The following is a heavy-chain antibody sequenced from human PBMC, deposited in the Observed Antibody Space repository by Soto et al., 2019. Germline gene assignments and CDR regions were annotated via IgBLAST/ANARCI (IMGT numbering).Heavy chain of an antibody. V-gene: IGHV4-30-4*01. CDR3: ARGITIFGVVTALDY. CDR1: GGSISSGDYY. J-gene: IGHJ4*02. D-gene: IGHD3-3*01. Sequence: QVQLQESGPGLVKPSQTLSLTCTVSGGSISSGDYYWSWIRQPPGKGLEWIGYIYYRGSTYNNPSPKSRVTISVNTSMNQFSLKLSSVTAADTAVYYCARGITIFGVVTALDYWGQGTLVTVSS. CDR2: IYYRGST.